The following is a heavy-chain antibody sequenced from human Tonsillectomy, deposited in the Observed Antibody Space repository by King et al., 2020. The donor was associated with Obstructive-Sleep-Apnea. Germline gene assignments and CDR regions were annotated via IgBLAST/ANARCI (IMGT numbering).Heavy chain of an antibody. CDR3: ARGGYFDWFDFDI. J-gene: IGHJ3*02. Sequence: VQLVESGGGLGQPGRSLRLSCAASGFSFSSYAMYWVRQAPGKGLEWLAFISYDGSNKYYADSVKGRFTISRDNSKNTLYLQMNSLRAEDTALYYCARGGYFDWFDFDIWGHGTMVTVSS. CDR1: GFSFSSYA. V-gene: IGHV3-30-3*01. D-gene: IGHD3-9*01. CDR2: ISYDGSNK.